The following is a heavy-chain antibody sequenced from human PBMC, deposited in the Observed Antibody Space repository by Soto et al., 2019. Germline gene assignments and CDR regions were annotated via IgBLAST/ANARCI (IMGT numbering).Heavy chain of an antibody. V-gene: IGHV4-59*01. Sequence: ETLSLTCTVSGGSIISYYWSWIRQPPGKGLEWIGYIYYSGSTNYNPSLKSRVTISVDTSKNQFSLKLSSVTAADTAVYYCARDEVGIAVAGSAGAFDIWGQGTMVTVSS. CDR1: GGSIISYY. CDR2: IYYSGST. D-gene: IGHD6-19*01. J-gene: IGHJ3*02. CDR3: ARDEVGIAVAGSAGAFDI.